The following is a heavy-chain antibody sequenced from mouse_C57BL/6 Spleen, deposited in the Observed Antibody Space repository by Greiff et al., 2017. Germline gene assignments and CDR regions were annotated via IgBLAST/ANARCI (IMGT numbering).Heavy chain of an antibody. Sequence: QVQLKQPGAELVRPGSSVKLSCKASGYTFTSYWMHWVKQRPIQGLEWIGNIDPSDSETHYNQKFKDKATLTVDKSSSTAYMQLSSLTSEDSAVYYGTRVASGYDDAMDYWGQGTSVTVSS. V-gene: IGHV1-52*01. J-gene: IGHJ4*01. CDR3: TRVASGYDDAMDY. CDR1: GYTFTSYW. D-gene: IGHD2-2*01. CDR2: IDPSDSET.